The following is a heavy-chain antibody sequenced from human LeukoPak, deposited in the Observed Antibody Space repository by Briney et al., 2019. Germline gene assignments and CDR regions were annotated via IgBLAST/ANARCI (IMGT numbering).Heavy chain of an antibody. CDR2: ISGSGGTT. CDR3: AKNSLRNSDY. D-gene: IGHD4-17*01. Sequence: QPGGSLRLSCAASGFTFSSYAMSWVRQAPGKGLEWVSVISGSGGTTYYADSVKGRFTISRDNSKNTLDLQMNSLRVEDTAVYYCAKNSLRNSDYRGQGTLVTVSS. J-gene: IGHJ4*02. CDR1: GFTFSSYA. V-gene: IGHV3-23*01.